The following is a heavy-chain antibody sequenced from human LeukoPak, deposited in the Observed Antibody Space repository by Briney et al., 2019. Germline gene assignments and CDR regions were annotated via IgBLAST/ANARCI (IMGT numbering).Heavy chain of an antibody. CDR3: AKGWFGDSKLDY. J-gene: IGHJ4*02. Sequence: PGGSLRLSCAASGFTFSSYGMHWVRQAPGKGLEWVAFIRYDGSNKYYADSVKGRFTISRDNSKNTLYLQMNGLRAEDTAVYYCAKGWFGDSKLDYWGQGTLVTVSS. V-gene: IGHV3-30*02. CDR1: GFTFSSYG. D-gene: IGHD3-10*01. CDR2: IRYDGSNK.